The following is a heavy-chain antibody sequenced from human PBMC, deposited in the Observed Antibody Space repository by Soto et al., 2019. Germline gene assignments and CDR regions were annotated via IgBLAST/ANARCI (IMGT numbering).Heavy chain of an antibody. CDR1: GGSISSYD. J-gene: IGHJ6*03. V-gene: IGHV4-59*08. Sequence: PSGTLSITCTVTGGSISSYDWTWIRQPPGKGLEWIGYIYYSGSTNYNPSLKSRVTISVDTSKNQFSLKLSSVTAADTAVYYCARQGIYYCYYMDVWGKGTTVTVSS. CDR3: ARQGIYYCYYMDV. CDR2: IYYSGST.